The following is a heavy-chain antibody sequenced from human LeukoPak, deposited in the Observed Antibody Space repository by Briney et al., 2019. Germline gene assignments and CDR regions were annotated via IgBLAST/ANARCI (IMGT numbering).Heavy chain of an antibody. CDR3: ARQPGGTAAFDI. V-gene: IGHV4-59*08. CDR2: IYYTGGET. Sequence: SETLSLTCTVSGGSINSYYWSRIRQPPGKGLEWIGYIYYTGGETNYNPSLKSRLTISVDTSKNQFSLMLTSVTAADTAVYYCARQPGGTAAFDIWAQGTMVTVSS. D-gene: IGHD1-14*01. J-gene: IGHJ3*02. CDR1: GGSINSYY.